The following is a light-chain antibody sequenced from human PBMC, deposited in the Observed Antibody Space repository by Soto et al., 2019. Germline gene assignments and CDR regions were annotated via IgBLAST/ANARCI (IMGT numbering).Light chain of an antibody. V-gene: IGLV2-14*01. CDR2: EVN. J-gene: IGLJ2*01. Sequence: QSALTQPPSASGSPGQSVTISCTGTSSDIGGYNFVSWYQQHPGKAPKLMIDEVNKRPSGVSNRFSGSKSGNTASLTISGLQAEDEADYYCSSYTSSSTLVVFGGGTKLTVL. CDR1: SSDIGGYNF. CDR3: SSYTSSSTLVV.